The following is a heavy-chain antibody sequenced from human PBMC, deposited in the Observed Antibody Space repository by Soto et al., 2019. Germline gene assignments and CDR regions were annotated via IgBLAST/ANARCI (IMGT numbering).Heavy chain of an antibody. CDR3: AKSRGDCWTVYCFDY. CDR1: GFPFSIYS. D-gene: IGHD3-3*01. J-gene: IGHJ4*02. V-gene: IGHV3-23*01. CDR2: ISATGATR. Sequence: EEHLLESGGGLVQPGGSLTLSCASSGFPFSIYSMSWVRQAPGQGLQWVSGISATGATRHYADSLRGRLSIFRDNSRNTLYLQLNSLRAEDTAVYFCAKSRGDCWTVYCFDYWGQGPGVNLSS.